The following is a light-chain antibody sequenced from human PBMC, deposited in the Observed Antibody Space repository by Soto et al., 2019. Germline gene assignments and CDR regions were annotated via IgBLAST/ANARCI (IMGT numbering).Light chain of an antibody. CDR3: SSYTSTNTYV. J-gene: IGLJ1*01. CDR2: EFS. V-gene: IGLV2-14*01. CDR1: SSDVDGYNY. Sequence: QSALTQPASVSGSPGQSITISCTGTSSDVDGYNYVSWYQQNPRKAPKLMIYEFSNRPSGGSSRFSGSKSGNTSSLTISGLQAEDEADYYCSSYTSTNTYVFAAGTKVTVL.